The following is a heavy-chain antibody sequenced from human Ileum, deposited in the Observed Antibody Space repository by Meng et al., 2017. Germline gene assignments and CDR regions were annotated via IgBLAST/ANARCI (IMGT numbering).Heavy chain of an antibody. CDR1: GGSFSGYY. CDR2: IHHSGST. D-gene: IGHD3-10*01. Sequence: QVQLQQWGAGLLKPSETLSLTCAVYGGSFSGYYWTWIRQPPGKGLEWIGEIHHSGSTNYNPSLKSRVTMSIDTSKIQFSLELSSVTAADAAVYYCARYGGSGSYWHFDPWGRGTLLTVSS. J-gene: IGHJ2*01. CDR3: ARYGGSGSYWHFDP. V-gene: IGHV4-34*01.